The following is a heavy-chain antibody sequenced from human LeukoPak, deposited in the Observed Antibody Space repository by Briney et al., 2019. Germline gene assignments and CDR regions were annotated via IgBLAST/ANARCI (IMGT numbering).Heavy chain of an antibody. CDR3: ARDGNRITGTIDL. D-gene: IGHD1/OR15-1a*01. Sequence: SQTVSLTCTVSGGSISSYYWSWIRQPPGKGLEWIGYIYHSGSTYYNPSLKSRVTISVDRSKNQFSLKLSSVTAADTAVYYCARDGNRITGTIDLWGRGTLVTVSS. J-gene: IGHJ2*01. V-gene: IGHV4-30-2*01. CDR1: GGSISSYY. CDR2: IYHSGST.